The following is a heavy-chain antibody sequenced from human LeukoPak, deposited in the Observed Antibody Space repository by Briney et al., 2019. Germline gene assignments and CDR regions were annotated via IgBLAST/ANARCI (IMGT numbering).Heavy chain of an antibody. Sequence: GGSLRLSCAASGFTFSNSGMSWVRQAPGKGLEWVSSITGSGASTYYADSVKGRFTISRDNSKNTLYLQMNILKAEDTALYYCATRAPYYFDYWGQGTLVTVSS. D-gene: IGHD3-16*01. CDR1: GFTFSNSG. CDR2: ITGSGAST. V-gene: IGHV3-23*01. CDR3: ATRAPYYFDY. J-gene: IGHJ4*02.